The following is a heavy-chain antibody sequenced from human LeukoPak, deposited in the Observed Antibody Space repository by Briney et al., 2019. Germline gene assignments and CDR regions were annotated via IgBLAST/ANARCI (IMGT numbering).Heavy chain of an antibody. V-gene: IGHV3-7*01. CDR2: IKQDGSEK. D-gene: IGHD6-19*01. Sequence: GGSLRLSCAASGFTCSSYWMSWVRQAPGKGLEWVANIKQDGSEKYYVDSVKGRFTISRDNAKNSLYLQMNSLRAEDAAVYYCAKSLMAGHYYYGMDVWGQGTTVTVSS. CDR3: AKSLMAGHYYYGMDV. CDR1: GFTCSSYW. J-gene: IGHJ6*02.